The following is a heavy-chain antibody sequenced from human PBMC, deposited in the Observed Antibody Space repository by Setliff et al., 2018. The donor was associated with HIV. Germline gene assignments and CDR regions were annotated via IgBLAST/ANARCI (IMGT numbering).Heavy chain of an antibody. D-gene: IGHD3-16*01. Sequence: PGGSLRLSCVASGLTFNRYWMSWVRQVPGKGLEWVSNTKYDGSESYYADSAKGRFTISRDNAKNSVYLQMNSLRAEDTAVYYCARDEATGGVDYWGQGTLVTVSS. CDR2: TKYDGSES. J-gene: IGHJ4*02. CDR1: GLTFNRYW. V-gene: IGHV3-7*01. CDR3: ARDEATGGVDY.